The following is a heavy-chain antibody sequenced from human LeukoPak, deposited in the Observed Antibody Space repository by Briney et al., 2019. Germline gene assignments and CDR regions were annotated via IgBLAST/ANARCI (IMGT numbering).Heavy chain of an antibody. CDR1: GFTFSSAW. CDR3: TTGRDFDWS. Sequence: GGSLRLSCAGSGFTFSSAWMDWVRQAPGKGLEWLGHIKSKIDGGTTDYAAPVKGRFTISRDDSKNMLYLEMNNLKTDDTAVYYCTTGRDFDWSWGQGTLVTVSS. D-gene: IGHD3-9*01. CDR2: IKSKIDGGTT. V-gene: IGHV3-15*01. J-gene: IGHJ4*01.